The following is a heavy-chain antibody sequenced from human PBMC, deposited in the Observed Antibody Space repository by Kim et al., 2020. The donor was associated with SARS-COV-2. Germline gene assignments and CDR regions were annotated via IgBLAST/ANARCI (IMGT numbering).Heavy chain of an antibody. Sequence: ASVKVSCKASGYTFTSYGISWVRQAPGQGLEWMGWISAYNGNTNYAQKLQGRVTMTTDTSTSTAYMELRSLRSDDTAVYYCARDHGPIAVAGTGGYWGQGTLVTVSS. CDR2: ISAYNGNT. CDR3: ARDHGPIAVAGTGGY. CDR1: GYTFTSYG. J-gene: IGHJ4*02. V-gene: IGHV1-18*04. D-gene: IGHD6-19*01.